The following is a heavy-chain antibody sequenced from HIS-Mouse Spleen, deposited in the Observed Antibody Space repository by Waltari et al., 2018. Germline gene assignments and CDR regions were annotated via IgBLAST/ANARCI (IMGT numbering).Heavy chain of an antibody. Sequence: QVQLVESGGGVVQPGRSLRLSCAASGCTFRRYAMHWGRQAPGKGLEWVAVISYDGSNKYYADSVKGRFTISRDNSKNTLYLQMNSLRAEDTAVYYCARDQGGYQMRPFDAFDIWGQGTMVTVSS. CDR1: GCTFRRYA. V-gene: IGHV3-30-3*01. D-gene: IGHD5-12*01. CDR3: ARDQGGYQMRPFDAFDI. J-gene: IGHJ3*02. CDR2: ISYDGSNK.